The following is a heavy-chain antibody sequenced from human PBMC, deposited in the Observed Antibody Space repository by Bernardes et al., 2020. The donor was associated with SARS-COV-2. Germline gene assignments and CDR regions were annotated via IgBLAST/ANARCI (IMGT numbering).Heavy chain of an antibody. CDR2: IYYSGST. D-gene: IGHD2-15*01. CDR1: GGPISSYY. J-gene: IGHJ3*02. CDR3: AREGYCSGGSCYSEVPDAFDI. Sequence: TLSLTCTVPGGPISSYYWSWIRQPPGKGLEWIGYIYYSGSTNYNPSLKSRVTISVDTSKNQFSLKLSSVTAADTAVYYCAREGYCSGGSCYSEVPDAFDIWGQGTMVTVSS. V-gene: IGHV4-59*01.